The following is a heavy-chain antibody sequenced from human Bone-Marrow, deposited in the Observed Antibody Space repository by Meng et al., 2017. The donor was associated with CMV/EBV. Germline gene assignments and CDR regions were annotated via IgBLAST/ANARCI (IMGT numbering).Heavy chain of an antibody. CDR3: ARRWNTGDYNYYGMDV. V-gene: IGHV4-34*01. CDR1: GGSFSGYY. Sequence: SETLSLTCAVYGGSFSGYYWSWIRQPPGKGLEWIGETNHSGSTNYNPPLKSRVTISVDTSKNQFSLKLSSVTAADTAVYYCARRWNTGDYNYYGMDVWGQGTTVTVSS. J-gene: IGHJ6*02. D-gene: IGHD1/OR15-1a*01. CDR2: TNHSGST.